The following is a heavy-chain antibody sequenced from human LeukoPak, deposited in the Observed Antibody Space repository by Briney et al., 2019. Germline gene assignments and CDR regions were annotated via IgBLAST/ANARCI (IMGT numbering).Heavy chain of an antibody. CDR2: IYYSGST. J-gene: IGHJ4*02. D-gene: IGHD3-22*01. V-gene: IGHV4-59*01. CDR3: ARHRRSGYPYFDY. CDR1: GGSINNYY. Sequence: SETLSLTCTVSGGSINNYYWSWIRQPPGKGLEWIGYIYYSGSTNYNPSLKSRVTISVDTSKNHFSLKLSSLTAADTAVYYCARHRRSGYPYFDYWGQGTLVTVSS.